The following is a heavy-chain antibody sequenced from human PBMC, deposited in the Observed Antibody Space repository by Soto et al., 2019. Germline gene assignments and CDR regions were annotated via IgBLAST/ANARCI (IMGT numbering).Heavy chain of an antibody. CDR3: AKARSGSCHERYYFDN. V-gene: IGHV3-30*18. CDR1: GFTFISYG. D-gene: IGHD2-15*01. J-gene: IGHJ4*02. CDR2: MSYDGRDK. Sequence: QVQLVESGGGVVQPGRSLRLSCAASGFTFISYGMHWVRQAPGKGLEWLAVMSYDGRDKYYADSVRGRFTISRDNSKNTVYLQLNSLRVEDTAVYYCAKARSGSCHERYYFDNWGQGTLVTVSS.